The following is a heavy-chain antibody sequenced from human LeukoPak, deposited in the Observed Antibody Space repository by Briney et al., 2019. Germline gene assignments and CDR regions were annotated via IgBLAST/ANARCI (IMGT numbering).Heavy chain of an antibody. CDR3: VKGSVAYTGGHFDY. CDR1: GFTFSNAW. Sequence: GGSLRLSCAGSGFTFSNAWMNWVRQAPGKGLEWAAVISYDGSAKYYADSVRGRFTISRDDSKNTLYLQMNSLRPEDTAIYYCVKGSVAYTGGHFDYWGQGTLVTVSS. J-gene: IGHJ4*02. D-gene: IGHD2-15*01. V-gene: IGHV3-30*18. CDR2: ISYDGSAK.